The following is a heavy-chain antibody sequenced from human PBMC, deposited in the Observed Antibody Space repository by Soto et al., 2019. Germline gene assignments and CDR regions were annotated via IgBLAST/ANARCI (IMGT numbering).Heavy chain of an antibody. D-gene: IGHD3-22*01. CDR3: ARDAVDSSGLYGMDV. J-gene: IGHJ6*02. CDR2: IYSGGST. V-gene: IGHV3-53*01. CDR1: GFTVSSNY. Sequence: GGSLRLSCAASGFTVSSNYMSWVRQAPGKGLEWVSVIYSGGSTYYADSVKGRFTISRDNSKNTLYLQMNSLRAEDTAVYYCARDAVDSSGLYGMDVWGQGTTVTVSS.